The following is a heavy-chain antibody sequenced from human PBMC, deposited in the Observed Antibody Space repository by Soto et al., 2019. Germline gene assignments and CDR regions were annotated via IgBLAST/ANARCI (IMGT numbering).Heavy chain of an antibody. CDR1: GYTFTSYG. J-gene: IGHJ4*02. CDR2: ISAYNGNT. V-gene: IGHV1-18*01. CDR3: ARDSGSYRDPRVFDY. D-gene: IGHD1-26*01. Sequence: GASVKVSCKASGYTFTSYGISWVRQAPGQGLEWMGWISAYNGNTNYAQKLQGRVTMTTDTSTSTAYMELRSLRSDDTAVYYRARDSGSYRDPRVFDYWGQGTLVTVSS.